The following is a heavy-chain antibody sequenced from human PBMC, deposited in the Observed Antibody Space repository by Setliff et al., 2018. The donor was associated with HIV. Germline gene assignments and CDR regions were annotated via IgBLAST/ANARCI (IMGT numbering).Heavy chain of an antibody. CDR3: ARGSGYPWYFDL. V-gene: IGHV4-4*08. Sequence: SETLSLTCTVSGDSISSQFWSWIRQSPGKRLEWIGRIYTSGSTNYNPSLKSRVTISVDTSKNQFSLKLTSVTAADTAVYYCARGSGYPWYFDLWGRGTLVTVSS. CDR2: IYTSGST. J-gene: IGHJ2*01. D-gene: IGHD3-22*01. CDR1: GDSISSQF.